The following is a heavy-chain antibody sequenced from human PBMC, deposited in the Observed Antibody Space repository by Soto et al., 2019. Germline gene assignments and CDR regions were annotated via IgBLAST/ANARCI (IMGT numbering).Heavy chain of an antibody. CDR2: IMPIFRAP. CDR1: GGAFSDYA. V-gene: IGHV1-69*12. D-gene: IGHD2-15*01. Sequence: QVQLVQSGAEVKKPGSSVKVSCKASGGAFSDYAFSWVRQAPGQGLEWLGGIMPIFRAPDYAQKFQGRVTITADECTRTAYMEMNSLRSEETAVYYCASWLKGPDIGNYYYGMDVWGQGTTVTVS. J-gene: IGHJ6*02. CDR3: ASWLKGPDIGNYYYGMDV.